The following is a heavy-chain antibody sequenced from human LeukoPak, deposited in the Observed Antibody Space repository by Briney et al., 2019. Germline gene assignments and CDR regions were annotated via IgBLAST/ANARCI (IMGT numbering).Heavy chain of an antibody. J-gene: IGHJ4*02. CDR1: GGTFSSYA. Sequence: ASVKVSCKASGGTFSSYAISWVRQAPGQGLEWMGRIIPILGIANYAQKFQGRVTITADKSTSTAYMELSSLRSEDTAVYYCAREIYSSGHRGFDYWGQGTLVTVSS. CDR3: AREIYSSGHRGFDY. V-gene: IGHV1-69*04. CDR2: IIPILGIA. D-gene: IGHD6-19*01.